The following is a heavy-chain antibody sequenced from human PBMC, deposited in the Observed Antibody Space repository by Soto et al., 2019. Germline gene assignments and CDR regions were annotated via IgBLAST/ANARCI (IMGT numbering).Heavy chain of an antibody. D-gene: IGHD6-13*01. CDR3: ARGADSSSWYDWFDP. CDR2: TYYRSKWYN. CDR1: ADSVSSNSAA. Sequence: PWQTLSLTCVFSADSVSSNSAAWNWIRQSPSRGLEWLGRTYYRSKWYNDYAVSVKSRITINPDTSKNQFSLQLNSGTPEDAAVYYCARGADSSSWYDWFDPWGQGTLVTVSS. V-gene: IGHV6-1*01. J-gene: IGHJ5*02.